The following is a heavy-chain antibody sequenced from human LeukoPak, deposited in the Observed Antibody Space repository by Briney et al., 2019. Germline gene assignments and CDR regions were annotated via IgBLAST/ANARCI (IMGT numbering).Heavy chain of an antibody. Sequence: GGSLSLSCAASGFSFSDYWMTWVRQAPGKGPEWVANIKQDGSEIYSVDSVKGRFTISRDNAKSSLYLQMNSLRAEDTAVYYCARGHTLAYWGQGTLVTVSS. CDR1: GFSFSDYW. J-gene: IGHJ4*02. CDR3: ARGHTLAY. V-gene: IGHV3-7*04. CDR2: IKQDGSEI.